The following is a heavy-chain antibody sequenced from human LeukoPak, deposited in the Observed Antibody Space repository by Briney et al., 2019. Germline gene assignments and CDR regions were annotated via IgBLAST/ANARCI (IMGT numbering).Heavy chain of an antibody. J-gene: IGHJ4*02. D-gene: IGHD1-1*01. CDR3: AKQEIGTTWSAGY. V-gene: IGHV3-30*18. CDR1: GFTFSSYG. Sequence: GRSLRLSCAASGFTFSSYGMHWVRQAPGKGLEWVAVISYDGSNKYYADSVKGRFTISRDDSKNTLYLQMNSLRAEDTALYYCAKQEIGTTWSAGYWGQGTLVTVSS. CDR2: ISYDGSNK.